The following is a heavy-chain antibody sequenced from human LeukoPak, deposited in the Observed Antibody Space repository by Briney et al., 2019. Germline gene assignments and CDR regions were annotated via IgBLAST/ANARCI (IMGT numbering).Heavy chain of an antibody. V-gene: IGHV1-24*01. CDR2: FDPEDGET. Sequence: ASVKVSCKVSGYTLTELSMHWVRQAPGKGLEWMGGFDPEDGETIYAQKFQGRVTMTEDTSTDTAYMELSSLRSEDTAVYYCATMANGYYGSGSPGNWFDPWGQGTLVTVSS. J-gene: IGHJ5*02. D-gene: IGHD3-10*01. CDR3: ATMANGYYGSGSPGNWFDP. CDR1: GYTLTELS.